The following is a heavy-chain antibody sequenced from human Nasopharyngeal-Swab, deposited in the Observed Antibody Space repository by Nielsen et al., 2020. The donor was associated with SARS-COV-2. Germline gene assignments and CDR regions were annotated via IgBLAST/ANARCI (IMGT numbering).Heavy chain of an antibody. CDR2: INEDGSEK. CDR1: GFTFSSYW. V-gene: IGHV3-7*01. J-gene: IGHJ6*02. CDR3: ARGGAVAGNDYYYGMDV. Sequence: GESLRISCAASGFTFSSYWMSWVRQAPGKGLEWAANINEDGSEKYYVDSVKGRFTISRDNAKKSLDLQMNSLRAEDTAVYYCARGGAVAGNDYYYGMDVWGQGTTVTVSS. D-gene: IGHD6-19*01.